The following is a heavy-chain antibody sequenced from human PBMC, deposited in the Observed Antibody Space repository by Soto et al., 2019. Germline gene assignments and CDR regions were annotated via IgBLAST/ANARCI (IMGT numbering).Heavy chain of an antibody. J-gene: IGHJ4*02. V-gene: IGHV3-15*01. CDR2: IKSKTDGGTT. CDR3: TTRDSTSWYTFDY. Sequence: GGSLRLSCAASGFTFSNAWMSWVRQAPGKGLEWVGRIKSKTDGGTTDYAAPVKGRFTISRDDSKNTLYLQMNSLKTEDTAVYYCTTRDSTSWYTFDYWGQGTLVTVSS. CDR1: GFTFSNAW. D-gene: IGHD2-2*02.